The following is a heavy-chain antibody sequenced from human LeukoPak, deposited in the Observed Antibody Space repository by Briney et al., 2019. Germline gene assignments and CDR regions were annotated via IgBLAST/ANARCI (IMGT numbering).Heavy chain of an antibody. J-gene: IGHJ5*02. Sequence: GASVKVSCKSSGGTFSSYAISWVRPAPGQGLEWMGRIIPILGIANYAQKFQGRVTITADKSTSTAYMELSSLRSEDTAVYYCAGVVVAATRVNWFDPWGQGTLVTVSS. CDR2: IIPILGIA. V-gene: IGHV1-69*04. CDR1: GGTFSSYA. CDR3: AGVVVAATRVNWFDP. D-gene: IGHD2-15*01.